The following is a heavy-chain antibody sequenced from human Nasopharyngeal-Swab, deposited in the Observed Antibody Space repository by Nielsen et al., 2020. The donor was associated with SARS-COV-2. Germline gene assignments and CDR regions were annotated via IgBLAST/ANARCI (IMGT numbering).Heavy chain of an antibody. CDR2: INHSGST. CDR3: ARGGIAARPDYFDY. V-gene: IGHV4-34*01. D-gene: IGHD6-6*01. J-gene: IGHJ4*02. Sequence: SETLSLTCAVYGGSFSGYYWSWIRQPPGKGLEWIGEINHSGSTNYNPSLKSRVTISVDTSKNQFSLELSSVTAADTAVYYCARGGIAARPDYFDYWGQGTLVTVSS. CDR1: GGSFSGYY.